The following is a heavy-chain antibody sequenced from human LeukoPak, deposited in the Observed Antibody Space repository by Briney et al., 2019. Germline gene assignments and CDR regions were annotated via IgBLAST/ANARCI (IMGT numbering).Heavy chain of an antibody. J-gene: IGHJ4*02. Sequence: SETLSLTCTVSGGSISSYYWIWIRQPAGKGLEWIGRIHTSGSTNYNPSLKSRVTMSVDTSKNQFSLKLRSVTAADTAVYYCARDSYYYDSSGYYRFDYWGQGTLVTVSS. CDR1: GGSISSYY. V-gene: IGHV4-4*07. CDR3: ARDSYYYDSSGYYRFDY. CDR2: IHTSGST. D-gene: IGHD3-22*01.